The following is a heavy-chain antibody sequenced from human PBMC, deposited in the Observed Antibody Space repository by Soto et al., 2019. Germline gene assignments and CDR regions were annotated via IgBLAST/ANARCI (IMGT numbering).Heavy chain of an antibody. D-gene: IGHD2-15*01. V-gene: IGHV5-10-1*01. J-gene: IGHJ6*02. Sequence: GESLKISCKGSGYSFTSYWISWVRQMPGKGLEWMGRIDPSDSYTNYSPSFQGHVTISADKSISTAYLQWSSLKASDTAMYYCARKPYCSGGSCYSGLDVWGQGTTVTVSS. CDR2: IDPSDSYT. CDR3: ARKPYCSGGSCYSGLDV. CDR1: GYSFTSYW.